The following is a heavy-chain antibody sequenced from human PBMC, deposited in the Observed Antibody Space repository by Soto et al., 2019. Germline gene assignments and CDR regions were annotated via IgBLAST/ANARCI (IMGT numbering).Heavy chain of an antibody. D-gene: IGHD3-22*01. Sequence: HPGGSLRLSCAASGFTFSSYGFSWVRRAPGKGLEWVSTLSTSGGTYYADSVKGRFTISRDNSKSTLYLQMNSLRAEDTAVYYCAKKSAKSGYSAFDIWGQGTMVTVSS. CDR1: GFTFSSYG. CDR2: LSTSGGT. J-gene: IGHJ3*02. V-gene: IGHV3-23*01. CDR3: AKKSAKSGYSAFDI.